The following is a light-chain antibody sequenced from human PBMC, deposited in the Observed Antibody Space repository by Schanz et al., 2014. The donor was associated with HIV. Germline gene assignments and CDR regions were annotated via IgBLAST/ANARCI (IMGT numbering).Light chain of an antibody. CDR2: VNSDVGH. V-gene: IGLV4-69*02. CDR3: ATWDDSLNGPV. Sequence: QLVLTQSPSASASLGASVKLTCTLSSGHSTYVIAWHQQQPGKGPRFLMKVNSDVGHTKGDGIPDRFSGSSSGAERYLTISSLQSEDEADYYCATWDDSLNGPVFGGGTKLTVL. J-gene: IGLJ2*01. CDR1: SGHSTYV.